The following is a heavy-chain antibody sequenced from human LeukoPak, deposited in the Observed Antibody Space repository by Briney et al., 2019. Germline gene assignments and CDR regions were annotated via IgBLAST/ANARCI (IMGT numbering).Heavy chain of an antibody. Sequence: PGGSLRLSCAASGFTFSSYAMSWVRQAPGKGLEWVSAISGSGGSTYYADSVKGRFTISRDNSKNTLYLQMNSLRAEDTAVYYCLYDFWSGYSYYFDYWGQGTLVTVSS. V-gene: IGHV3-23*01. CDR2: ISGSGGST. D-gene: IGHD3-3*01. CDR1: GFTFSSYA. J-gene: IGHJ4*02. CDR3: LYDFWSGYSYYFDY.